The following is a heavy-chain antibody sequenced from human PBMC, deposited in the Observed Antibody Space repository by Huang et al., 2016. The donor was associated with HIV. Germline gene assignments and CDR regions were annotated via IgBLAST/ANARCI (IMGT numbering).Heavy chain of an antibody. J-gene: IGHJ4*02. Sequence: QVQLVESGGGVVQPGRSLRISCAASGFTFSSYGMHWVRQAPGKGLEWVEVISYDAKTKYYADSVKGRFRISRDNSKTTVYLQLNSLRVEDTAVYYCAKGGSAAAVLDFWGKGTLVTVSS. D-gene: IGHD6-13*01. V-gene: IGHV3-30*18. CDR2: ISYDAKTK. CDR3: AKGGSAAAVLDF. CDR1: GFTFSSYG.